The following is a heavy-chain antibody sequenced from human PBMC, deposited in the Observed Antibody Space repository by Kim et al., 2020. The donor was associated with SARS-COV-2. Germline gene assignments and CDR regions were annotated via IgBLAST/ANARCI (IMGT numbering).Heavy chain of an antibody. J-gene: IGHJ4*02. CDR3: ARGSAVAGTG. V-gene: IGHV4-39*07. CDR1: GGSISSSSYY. D-gene: IGHD6-19*01. CDR2: IYYSGST. Sequence: SETLSLTCTVSGGSISSSSYYWGWIRQPPGKGLEWIGSIYYSGSTYYNPSLKSRVTISVDTSKNQFSLKLSSVTAADTAVYYCARGSAVAGTGWGQGTLVTVSS.